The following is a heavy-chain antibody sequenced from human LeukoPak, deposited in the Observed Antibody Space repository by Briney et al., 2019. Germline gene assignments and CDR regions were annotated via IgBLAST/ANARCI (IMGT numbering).Heavy chain of an antibody. V-gene: IGHV3-23*01. CDR3: AKSGVEWNPHPLHYGS. J-gene: IGHJ5*02. D-gene: IGHD1-26*01. CDR1: GFTFSNYA. CDR2: ISGSGGST. Sequence: GGSLRLSCAASGFTFSNYAMSWVRQAPGKGLEWVSAISGSGGSTYYADSVRGRLTISRDNSKKTVYLQMSSLRAEDTAIYYCAKSGVEWNPHPLHYGSWGQGTLVAVSS.